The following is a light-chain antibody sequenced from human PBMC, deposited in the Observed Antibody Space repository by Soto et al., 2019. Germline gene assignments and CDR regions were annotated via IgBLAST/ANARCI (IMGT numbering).Light chain of an antibody. CDR1: QSVSSN. V-gene: IGKV3-15*01. CDR3: QQYNDYFRWT. J-gene: IGKJ1*01. Sequence: EIVMTQSPATLSVSPGERATLSCRASQSVSSNLAWYQQKPGQAPSLLIYDASTRATGIPARFSGSGSGTKFTLTISSLQSEDFAVYYCQQYNDYFRWTFGQGTKVDIK. CDR2: DAS.